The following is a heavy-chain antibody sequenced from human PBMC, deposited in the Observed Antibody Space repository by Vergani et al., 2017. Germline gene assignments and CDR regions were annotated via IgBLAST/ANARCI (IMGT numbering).Heavy chain of an antibody. Sequence: EVQLLESGGGLVQPGGSLRLSCTASGFIFGNYAMSWVRQAPGKGLEWVSVISGSGSSTLYADSVKGRFTISRDNSKNTLFLQMNSLRADDTAVHYCAKVGRSEVAGTFGAFDIWGQGTTVTVSS. CDR3: AKVGRSEVAGTFGAFDI. J-gene: IGHJ3*02. CDR2: ISGSGSST. CDR1: GFIFGNYA. D-gene: IGHD6-19*01. V-gene: IGHV3-23*01.